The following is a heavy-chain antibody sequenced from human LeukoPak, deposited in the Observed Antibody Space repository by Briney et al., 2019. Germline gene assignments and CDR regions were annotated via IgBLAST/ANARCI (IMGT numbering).Heavy chain of an antibody. CDR2: IYADGTT. J-gene: IGHJ5*02. CDR3: ARGLGRNWSHGP. CDR1: GLIVSSSY. Sequence: GGSLRLSCAASGLIVSSSYLSWVRQAPGKGLEWVSLIYADGTTLYADSVKGRLTISRDNFKNTLYLQMNSLRDEDTAVYYCARGLGRNWSHGPWGQGTLVTVSS. V-gene: IGHV3-53*01. D-gene: IGHD6-13*01.